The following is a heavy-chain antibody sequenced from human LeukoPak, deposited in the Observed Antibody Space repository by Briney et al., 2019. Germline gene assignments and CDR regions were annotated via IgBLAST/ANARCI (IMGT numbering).Heavy chain of an antibody. D-gene: IGHD2-21*01. V-gene: IGHV1-8*02. CDR2: MNPNSGST. J-gene: IGHJ4*02. CDR3: ARIAYCGGDCYTTYFDY. CDR1: GYTFTGYY. Sequence: ASVKVSCKASGYTFTGYYMHWVRQATGQGLEWMGWMNPNSGSTGYAQKFQGRVTMTRNTSISTAYMELSSLRSEDTAVYYCARIAYCGGDCYTTYFDYWGQGTLVTVSS.